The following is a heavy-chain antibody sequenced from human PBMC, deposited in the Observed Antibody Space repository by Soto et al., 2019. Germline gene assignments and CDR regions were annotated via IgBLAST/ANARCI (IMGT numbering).Heavy chain of an antibody. CDR3: ARGGRRDGYSPFDY. Sequence: EVQLVESGGGLVQPGGSLRLSCAASGFTFSSYWMSWVRQAPGKGLEWVANIKQDGSEKYYVDSVKGRFTISRDNAKNSLYLQMNSLRAEDTAVYYCARGGRRDGYSPFDYWGQGTLVTVSS. CDR1: GFTFSSYW. J-gene: IGHJ4*02. V-gene: IGHV3-7*04. D-gene: IGHD4-4*01. CDR2: IKQDGSEK.